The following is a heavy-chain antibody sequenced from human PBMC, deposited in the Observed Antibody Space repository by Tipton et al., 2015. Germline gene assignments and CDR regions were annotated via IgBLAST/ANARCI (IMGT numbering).Heavy chain of an antibody. V-gene: IGHV3-23*01. Sequence: SLRLSCAASGFTFSSYAMSWVRQAPGKGLEWVSAISGSGGSTYYADSAKGRFTISRDNSKNTLYLQMNSLRAEDTAVYYCAQAYDFWSGYSPPPGYWGQGTLVTVSS. CDR2: ISGSGGST. CDR1: GFTFSSYA. CDR3: AQAYDFWSGYSPPPGY. J-gene: IGHJ4*02. D-gene: IGHD3-3*01.